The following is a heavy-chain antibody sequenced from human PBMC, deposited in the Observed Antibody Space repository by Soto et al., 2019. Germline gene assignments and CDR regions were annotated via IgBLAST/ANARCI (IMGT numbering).Heavy chain of an antibody. V-gene: IGHV3-30*03. D-gene: IGHD3-22*01. Sequence: QGQLVESGGGVVQPGTSLRLSCEASAFIFSRYGMHWVRQAPGKGLEWVAVISYDGSNKYYAESVKGRFIISRDNAKNSLYLQMNSLRAEDTAVYYCARDSNPGITMIVVATNHYYGMDVWGQGTTVTVSS. J-gene: IGHJ6*02. CDR2: ISYDGSNK. CDR1: AFIFSRYG. CDR3: ARDSNPGITMIVVATNHYYGMDV.